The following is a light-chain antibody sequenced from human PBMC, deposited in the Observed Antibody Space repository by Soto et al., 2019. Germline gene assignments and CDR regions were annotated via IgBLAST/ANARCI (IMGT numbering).Light chain of an antibody. V-gene: IGKV3-20*01. J-gene: IGKJ5*01. Sequence: EIVLTQSPCTLSLSPGERATLSCSASQSVSSSYLAWYQQKPGQSPRLLIYVASSRATGIPDRFIGGGSGTDFSLTISRLEPEDFGVYYCQQYGNSPWITFGQGTRLEIK. CDR1: QSVSSSY. CDR2: VAS. CDR3: QQYGNSPWIT.